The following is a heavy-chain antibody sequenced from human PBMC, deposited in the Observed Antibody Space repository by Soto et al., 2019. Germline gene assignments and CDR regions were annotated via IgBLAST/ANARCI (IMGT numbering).Heavy chain of an antibody. V-gene: IGHV3-48*03. CDR3: ARRGSR. CDR2: IHPGGQTI. J-gene: IGHJ3*01. D-gene: IGHD2-15*01. Sequence: EVQLVESGGGLVQPGGSLRLSCAASGFTFSSSEMYWVRQAPGKGLEWISYIHPGGQTIFYAESVKGRFTISRDNAKHSVYLQMNSLRAEATAVYYCARRGSRWGRGTKVTVPS. CDR1: GFTFSSSE.